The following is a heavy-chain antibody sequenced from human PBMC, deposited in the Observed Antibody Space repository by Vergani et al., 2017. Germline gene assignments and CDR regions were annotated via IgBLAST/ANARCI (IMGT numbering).Heavy chain of an antibody. CDR1: GFTFSSYS. D-gene: IGHD1-1*01. CDR3: AGGVMGNWNDPPSFDY. V-gene: IGHV3-21*01. CDR2: ISSSSSYI. Sequence: EVQLEESGGGLVKPGGSLRLSCTASGFTFSSYSMNWVRQAPGKGLEWVSSISSSSSYIYYADSVKGRFTISRDNAKNSLYLQMNSLRAEDTAVYYCAGGVMGNWNDPPSFDYWGQGTLVTVSS. J-gene: IGHJ4*02.